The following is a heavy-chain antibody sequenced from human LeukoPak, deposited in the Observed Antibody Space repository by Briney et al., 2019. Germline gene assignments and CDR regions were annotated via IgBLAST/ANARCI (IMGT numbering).Heavy chain of an antibody. CDR2: ITPGTGGA. Sequence: ASVKVSCKASGYTFTGYYMHWVRQAPGQGLEWMGWITPGTGGAKLIQKFQGRVTLTVDTSISTIYMEMRSLTSDDTAVYYCARGWGSSWFDYWGQGSPVAVSS. CDR3: ARGWGSSWFDY. CDR1: GYTFTGYY. V-gene: IGHV1-2*02. J-gene: IGHJ4*02. D-gene: IGHD3-16*01.